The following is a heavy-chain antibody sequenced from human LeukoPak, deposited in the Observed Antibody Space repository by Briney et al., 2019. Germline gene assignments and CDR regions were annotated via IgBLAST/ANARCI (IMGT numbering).Heavy chain of an antibody. CDR1: GFTFSSYA. Sequence: GGSLGLSCAASGFTFSSYAMHWVRQAPGKGLEWVAVISYDGSNKYYADSVKGRFTISRDNSKNTLYLQMNSLRAEDTAVYYCARDHYYGSGSYQPNYFDYWGQGTLVTVSS. CDR3: ARDHYYGSGSYQPNYFDY. CDR2: ISYDGSNK. V-gene: IGHV3-30-3*01. J-gene: IGHJ4*02. D-gene: IGHD3-10*01.